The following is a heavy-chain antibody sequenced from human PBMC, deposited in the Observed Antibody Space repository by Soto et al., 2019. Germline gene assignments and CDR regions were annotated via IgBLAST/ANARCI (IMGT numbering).Heavy chain of an antibody. CDR3: ARALLEGAFDI. CDR2: ISYDGGNK. D-gene: IGHD3-10*01. Sequence: QVQLVESGGGMVQPGRCLRLSCAACGFTFSSYAIHWVRHAPGKGLEWVAVISYDGGNKYYADSVKGRFTTSRENSMNPLYLQMNSLKDEDTAVYYSARALLEGAFDIWRQGTMVTVSS. V-gene: IGHV3-30-3*01. CDR1: GFTFSSYA. J-gene: IGHJ3*02.